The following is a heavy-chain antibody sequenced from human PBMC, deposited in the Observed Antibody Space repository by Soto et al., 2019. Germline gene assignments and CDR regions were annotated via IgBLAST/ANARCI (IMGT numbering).Heavy chain of an antibody. CDR3: AKVQVVAATPGGFDY. J-gene: IGHJ4*02. CDR2: ISGSGGST. Sequence: GGSLRLSCAASGFTFSSYAMSWVRQAPGKGLEWVSTISGSGGSTYYADSVKGRFTISRDNSKNTLYLQMNSLRAEDTAVYYCAKVQVVAATPGGFDYWGQGTLVTVSS. D-gene: IGHD2-15*01. CDR1: GFTFSSYA. V-gene: IGHV3-23*01.